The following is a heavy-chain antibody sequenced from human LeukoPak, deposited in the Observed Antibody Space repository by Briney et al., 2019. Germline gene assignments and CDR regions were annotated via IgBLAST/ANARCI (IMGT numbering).Heavy chain of an antibody. J-gene: IGHJ4*02. V-gene: IGHV2-5*02. Sequence: SGPTLVNPTQNLTLTCTFSGFSLSRSGVSVGWVRQPPGKALEWLALIYWDDDKRYSPSLKSRLTITKGTSRNQVVLTMTNMDPVDTATYFCTHTFASATVNWGQGTLVTVSS. CDR1: GFSLSRSGVS. CDR3: THTFASATVN. CDR2: IYWDDDK. D-gene: IGHD4-17*01.